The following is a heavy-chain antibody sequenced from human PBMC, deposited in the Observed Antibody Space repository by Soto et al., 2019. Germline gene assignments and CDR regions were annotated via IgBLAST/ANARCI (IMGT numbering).Heavy chain of an antibody. CDR1: GYSFTSYW. CDR2: IDPSDSYT. Sequence: GESLKISCKGSGYSFTSYWISWVRQMPGKGLEWMGRIDPSDSYTNYSPSFQGHVTISADKSISTAYLQWSSLKASDAAMYYCARHSKYYYDSSGYPDYYYGMDVWGQGTTVTVSS. D-gene: IGHD3-22*01. V-gene: IGHV5-10-1*01. J-gene: IGHJ6*02. CDR3: ARHSKYYYDSSGYPDYYYGMDV.